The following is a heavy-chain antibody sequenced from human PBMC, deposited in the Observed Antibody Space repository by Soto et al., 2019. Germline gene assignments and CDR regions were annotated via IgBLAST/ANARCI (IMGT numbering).Heavy chain of an antibody. CDR2: SSYNGGT. CDR1: TDSSSFTNSY. V-gene: IGHV4-39*01. CDR3: ARHRIEVVWRGFDF. Sequence: SDTLSLTCTVSTDSSSFTNSYWGWIRQPPGKGLQWIGSSSYNGGTFYNPSLKGRVVISFDTSKKQSSLQVTSVTAADTAVYFCARHRIEVVWRGFDFWGQGSPVTVSS. J-gene: IGHJ4*02. D-gene: IGHD3-10*01.